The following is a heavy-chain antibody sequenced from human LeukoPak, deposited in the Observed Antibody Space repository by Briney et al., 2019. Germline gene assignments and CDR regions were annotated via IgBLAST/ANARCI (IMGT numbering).Heavy chain of an antibody. V-gene: IGHV4-31*03. CDR3: ARDGSSGWPIDAFDI. CDR1: GGSISSGGYY. Sequence: PSQTLSLTCTVSGGSISSGGYYWSWIRQHPGKGLEWIGYIYYSGSTYYNPSLKSRVTMSVDTSKNQFSLKLSSVTAADTAVYYCARDGSSGWPIDAFDIWGQGTMVTVSS. J-gene: IGHJ3*02. D-gene: IGHD6-19*01. CDR2: IYYSGST.